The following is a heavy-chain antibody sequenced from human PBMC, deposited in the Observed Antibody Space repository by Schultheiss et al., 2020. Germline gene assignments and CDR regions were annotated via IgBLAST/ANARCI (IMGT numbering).Heavy chain of an antibody. J-gene: IGHJ4*02. CDR3: AKDLTLGIVIVTPYFDY. CDR2: IYSGGNT. V-gene: IGHV3-NL1*01. D-gene: IGHD3-22*01. Sequence: GGSLRLSCAASGFTFSSYGMHWVRQAPGKGLEWVAVIYSGGNTYYADSVKGRFTISRHNSKNTLYLQMNSLRPEDTAVYYCAKDLTLGIVIVTPYFDYWGQGTLVTVSS. CDR1: GFTFSSYG.